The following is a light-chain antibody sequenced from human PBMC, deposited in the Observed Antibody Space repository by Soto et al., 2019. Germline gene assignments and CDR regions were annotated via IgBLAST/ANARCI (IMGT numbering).Light chain of an antibody. CDR3: QQRSKWPLT. V-gene: IGKV3-15*01. CDR1: QSISDT. J-gene: IGKJ1*01. Sequence: EIVMTQSPATLSVSPGGRATLSCRASQSISDTLAWYQQKPGQAPRLLIYGASTRAPGFPARFSGSGSGTDFTLTISSLQSEELAVYYCQQRSKWPLTCGQWTKVDI. CDR2: GAS.